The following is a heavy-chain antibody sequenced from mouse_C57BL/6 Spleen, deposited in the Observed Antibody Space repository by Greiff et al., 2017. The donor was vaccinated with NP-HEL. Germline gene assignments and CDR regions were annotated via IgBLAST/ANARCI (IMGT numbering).Heavy chain of an antibody. Sequence: QVQLQQPGAELVMPGASVKLSCKASGYTFTSYWMHWVKQRPGQGLEWIGEIDPSDSYTNYNQKFKGKSTLTVDKSSSTAYMQLSSLTSEDSAVYYCARFGYMGDYWGQGTTLTVSS. D-gene: IGHD1-2*01. J-gene: IGHJ2*01. CDR2: IDPSDSYT. V-gene: IGHV1-69*01. CDR3: ARFGYMGDY. CDR1: GYTFTSYW.